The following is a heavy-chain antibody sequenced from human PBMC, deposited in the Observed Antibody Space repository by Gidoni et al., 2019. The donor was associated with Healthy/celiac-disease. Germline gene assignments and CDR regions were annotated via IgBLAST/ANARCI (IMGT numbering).Heavy chain of an antibody. Sequence: EVQLVESGGGLVKPGGSLRLSCAASGFTFSSYSMNWVRQAPGKGLEWVSAISSSGSYIYYADSVKGRFTISRDNAKNSLYLQMNSLRAEDTAVYYCASPGAVGAGVWGQGTTVTVSS. J-gene: IGHJ6*02. D-gene: IGHD6-19*01. CDR2: ISSSGSYI. V-gene: IGHV3-21*01. CDR3: ASPGAVGAGV. CDR1: GFTFSSYS.